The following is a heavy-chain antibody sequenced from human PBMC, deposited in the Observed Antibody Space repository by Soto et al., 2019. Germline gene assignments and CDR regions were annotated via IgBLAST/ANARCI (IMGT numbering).Heavy chain of an antibody. Sequence: QVQLVQSGAEVKEPGVSVRVSCKASGYTFINFDISWLRQAAGQGLEWLGWMNPGSGKTGYASKFQGSVAMTRDASTRTSHLELSSLTSDDTAVYYCARMASAGTLNWFDPWGQGTLVTVSS. D-gene: IGHD6-13*01. J-gene: IGHJ5*02. CDR3: ARMASAGTLNWFDP. CDR2: MNPGSGKT. CDR1: GYTFINFD. V-gene: IGHV1-8*02.